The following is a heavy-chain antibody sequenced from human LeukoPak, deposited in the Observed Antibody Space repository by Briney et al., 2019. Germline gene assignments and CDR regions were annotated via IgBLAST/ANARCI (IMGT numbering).Heavy chain of an antibody. D-gene: IGHD2-21*02. CDR2: IYPGDSDT. Sequence: GESLKISCKGSGYSFTSYWIGWVRQMPGKGLEWMGIIYPGDSDTRYSPSFQGQVTISVDKSISTAYLQWSSLKASDTAMYYCARLAYCGGDCHQDAFDIWGQGTMVTVSS. J-gene: IGHJ3*02. CDR3: ARLAYCGGDCHQDAFDI. V-gene: IGHV5-51*01. CDR1: GYSFTSYW.